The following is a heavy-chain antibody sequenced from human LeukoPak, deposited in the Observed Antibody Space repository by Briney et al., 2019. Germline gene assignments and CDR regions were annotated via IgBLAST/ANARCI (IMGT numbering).Heavy chain of an antibody. CDR2: ISSGSSAI. J-gene: IGHJ4*02. CDR1: GFSFSTYS. D-gene: IGHD7-27*01. CDR3: GTGDPRFDY. Sequence: GGSLRLSCAASGFSFSTYSVNWVRQAPGKGLQWVSYISSGSSAIYYTDSVKGRFTITRDDAKNSVYLQMNSLRTEDTAVYYCGTGDPRFDYWGQRILVTVSS. V-gene: IGHV3-48*01.